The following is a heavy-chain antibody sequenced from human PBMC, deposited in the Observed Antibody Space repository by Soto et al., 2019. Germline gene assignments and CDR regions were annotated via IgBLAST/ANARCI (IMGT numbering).Heavy chain of an antibody. Sequence: SETLSLTCTVSGGSISNSYYSWGWIRQPPGKGLEWIGTIYYSGGNYYNPSLRSQVTTSVDTSKSQFSLQLSSVTAADTAVYYCARTNTDSPSFHFWGQGTLVTVSS. CDR3: ARTNTDSPSFHF. CDR2: IYYSGGN. V-gene: IGHV4-39*01. CDR1: GGSISNSYYS. J-gene: IGHJ4*02. D-gene: IGHD2-8*01.